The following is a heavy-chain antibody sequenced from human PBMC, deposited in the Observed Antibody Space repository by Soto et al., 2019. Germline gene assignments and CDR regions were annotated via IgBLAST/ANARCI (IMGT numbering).Heavy chain of an antibody. Sequence: ASVKVSCKASGYTFTSYYMRWVREAPGQGLEWMGIINPSGGSTSYAQKFQGRVTMTRDTSTSTVYMELRILRSEDTAVSYCARAMETPAGTPNCWFDPWGQGTLVTVSS. J-gene: IGHJ5*02. CDR2: INPSGGST. V-gene: IGHV1-46*01. CDR3: ARAMETPAGTPNCWFDP. D-gene: IGHD6-13*01. CDR1: GYTFTSYY.